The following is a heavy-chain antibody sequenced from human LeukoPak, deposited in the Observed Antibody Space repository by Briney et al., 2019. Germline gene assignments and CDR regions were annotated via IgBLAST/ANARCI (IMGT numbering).Heavy chain of an antibody. CDR1: GFTFSSYG. CDR3: AKAYCSGASCPADY. D-gene: IGHD2-15*01. CDR2: ISYDGSKK. Sequence: GRSLRLSCVASGFTFSSYGMHWLRQAPGKGLEWVAVISYDGSKKYCADSVEGRFTISRDSSKNTLYLHMNSLRPEDTAVYYCAKAYCSGASCPADYWGQGTLVTVSS. J-gene: IGHJ4*02. V-gene: IGHV3-30*18.